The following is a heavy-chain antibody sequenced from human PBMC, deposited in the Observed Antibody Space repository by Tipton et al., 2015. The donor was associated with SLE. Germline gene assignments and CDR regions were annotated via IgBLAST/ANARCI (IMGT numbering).Heavy chain of an antibody. Sequence: TLSLTCTVSGGSISSSSYYWGWIRQPPGKGLEWIGSFYYSGSTYYNPSLKSRVTISVDTSKNQFSLKLSSVTAADTAVYYCARGSTGIVVVPAAHYYYYYMDVWGKGTTVTVSS. CDR3: ARGSTGIVVVPAAHYYYYYMDV. CDR2: FYYSGST. CDR1: GGSISSSSYY. V-gene: IGHV4-39*07. J-gene: IGHJ6*03. D-gene: IGHD2-2*01.